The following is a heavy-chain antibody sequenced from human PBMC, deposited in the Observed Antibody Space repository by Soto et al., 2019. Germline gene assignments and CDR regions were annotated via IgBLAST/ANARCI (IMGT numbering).Heavy chain of an antibody. CDR2: IRSKANSYAT. D-gene: IGHD6-19*01. CDR1: GFTFSSSA. CDR3: TRPGHSSGLSDY. V-gene: IGHV3-73*02. Sequence: EVQLVESGGGLVQPGGSLKLSCAASGFTFSSSAMHWVRQASGKGLEWVGRIRSKANSYATAYAASVEGRFTISRDDSKNMAFLQMNSLEAEDTAVYYCTRPGHSSGLSDYWGQGTLVTVSS. J-gene: IGHJ4*02.